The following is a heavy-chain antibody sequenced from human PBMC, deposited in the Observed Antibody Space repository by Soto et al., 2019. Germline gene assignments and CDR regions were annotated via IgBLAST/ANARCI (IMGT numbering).Heavy chain of an antibody. CDR1: GGSISSGGYY. J-gene: IGHJ5*02. CDR2: IYYSGST. V-gene: IGHV4-31*03. Sequence: ASETLSLTCTVSGGSISSGGYYWSWIRQHPGKGLEWIGYIYYSGSTYYNPSLKSRVTISVDTSKNQFSLKLSSVTAADTAVYYCAGVPRITMVRGVAHNWFDPWGQGTLVTVSS. D-gene: IGHD3-10*01. CDR3: AGVPRITMVRGVAHNWFDP.